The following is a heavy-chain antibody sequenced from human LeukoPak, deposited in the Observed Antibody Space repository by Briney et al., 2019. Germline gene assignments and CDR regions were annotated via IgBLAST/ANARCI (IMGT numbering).Heavy chain of an antibody. D-gene: IGHD1-14*01. V-gene: IGHV3-48*03. J-gene: IGHJ4*02. CDR3: ARVFVGENFDY. Sequence: GGSLRLSCAASGSTFSSYEMNWVRQAPGKGLEWLSYISYTGSNKYYADSVKGRFTISRDNAKNSLYLQMNSLRAEDTAVYFCARVFVGENFDYWGRGTLVTVSS. CDR2: ISYTGSNK. CDR1: GSTFSSYE.